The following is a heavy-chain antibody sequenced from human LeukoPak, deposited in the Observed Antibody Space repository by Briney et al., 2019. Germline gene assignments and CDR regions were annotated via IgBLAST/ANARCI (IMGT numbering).Heavy chain of an antibody. CDR3: AGRGDGNLYYFDH. CDR2: ISSSGSTI. V-gene: IGHV3-48*03. Sequence: GGSLRLSCAASGFTFSSSEMNWVRQAPGKGLEWVSYISSSGSTIYYADSVKGRFTISRDNAKNSLYLQMNSLRPEDTAVYYCAGRGDGNLYYFDHWGQGTLVTASS. D-gene: IGHD5-24*01. J-gene: IGHJ4*02. CDR1: GFTFSSSE.